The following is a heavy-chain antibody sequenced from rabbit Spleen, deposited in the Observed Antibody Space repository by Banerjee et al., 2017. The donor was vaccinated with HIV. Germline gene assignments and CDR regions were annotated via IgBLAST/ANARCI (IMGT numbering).Heavy chain of an antibody. CDR2: IDAGSSGFT. V-gene: IGHV1S45*01. J-gene: IGHJ6*01. CDR1: GISFGISDY. Sequence: QQQLEESGGGLVKPGGTLTLTCKASGISFGISDYMCWVRQAPGKGLEWIACIDAGSSGFTYHASWAKGRFPISKTSSSTVTLQMTSLTAADTATYFCARDSSTSFSSYGMDLWGPGTLVTV. D-gene: IGHD1-1*01. CDR3: ARDSSTSFSSYGMDL.